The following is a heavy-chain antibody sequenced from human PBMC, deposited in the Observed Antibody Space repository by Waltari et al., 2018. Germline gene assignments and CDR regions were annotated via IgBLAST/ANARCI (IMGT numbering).Heavy chain of an antibody. V-gene: IGHV4-4*07. CDR3: ARDPYYYDSSGYYNWFDP. CDR2: IYTSGST. CDR1: GGSISSYY. Sequence: QVQLQESGPGLVKPSETLSLTCTVSGGSISSYYWSWIRQPAGKGLEWIGRIYTSGSTTNNPSLKRRVTRSVATSKNQFSLKLSSVTAADTAVYYCARDPYYYDSSGYYNWFDPWGQGTLVTVSS. D-gene: IGHD3-22*01. J-gene: IGHJ5*02.